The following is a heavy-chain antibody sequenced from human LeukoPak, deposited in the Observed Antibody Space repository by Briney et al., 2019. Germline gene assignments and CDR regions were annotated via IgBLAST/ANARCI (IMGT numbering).Heavy chain of an antibody. CDR2: IYYSGST. CDR3: ARDAYGSGSYLNWFDP. D-gene: IGHD3-10*01. CDR1: GGSISSYY. J-gene: IGHJ5*02. V-gene: IGHV4-59*01. Sequence: SGTLSLTCTVSGGSISSYYWSWIRQPPGKGLEWIGYIYYSGSTNYNPSLKSRVTISVDTSKNQFSLKLSSVTAADTAVYYCARDAYGSGSYLNWFDPWGQGTLVTVSS.